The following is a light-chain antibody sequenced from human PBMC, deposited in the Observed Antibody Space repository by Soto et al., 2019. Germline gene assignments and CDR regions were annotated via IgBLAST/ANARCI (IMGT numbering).Light chain of an antibody. V-gene: IGLV1-44*01. CDR1: SSNIGTNT. Sequence: QLVLTQPPSASGTPGQRVTISCSGSSSNIGTNTVNWYQQLPGTAPKLLIYSQNQRPSGVPDRFSGSKSGTSASLAIGGLQSEDEADYYCSSWDGSLNGVVFGGGTKVTVL. J-gene: IGLJ2*01. CDR3: SSWDGSLNGVV. CDR2: SQN.